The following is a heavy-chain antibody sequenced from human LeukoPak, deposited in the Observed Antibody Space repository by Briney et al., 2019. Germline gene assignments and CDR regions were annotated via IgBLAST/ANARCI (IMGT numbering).Heavy chain of an antibody. J-gene: IGHJ5*02. CDR3: ARDRSSGWPNNWFDP. CDR1: GFTFSTYT. CDR2: ISSSSSYI. D-gene: IGHD6-19*01. V-gene: IGHV3-21*01. Sequence: KPGGSLRLSCAASGFTFSTYTMNWVRQAPGKGLEWVSSISSSSSYIYYADSVEGRFTISRDNAKNSLYLQMNSLRDEDTAVYYCARDRSSGWPNNWFDPWGQGTLVTVSS.